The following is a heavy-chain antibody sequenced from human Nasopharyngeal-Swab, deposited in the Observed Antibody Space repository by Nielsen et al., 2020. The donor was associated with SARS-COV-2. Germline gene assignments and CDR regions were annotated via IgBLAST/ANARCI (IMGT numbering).Heavy chain of an antibody. D-gene: IGHD6-19*01. CDR1: GFTFSSYG. CDR3: ARDPAPYSSDRDY. J-gene: IGHJ4*02. V-gene: IGHV3-33*01. CDR2: IWYDGSNK. Sequence: SCAASGFTFSSYGMHWVSQAPGKGLEWVAVIWYDGSNKYYANSVKGRFTISRDNSKNTLYLQMNSLRAEDTAVYYCARDPAPYSSDRDYWGQGTLVTVSS.